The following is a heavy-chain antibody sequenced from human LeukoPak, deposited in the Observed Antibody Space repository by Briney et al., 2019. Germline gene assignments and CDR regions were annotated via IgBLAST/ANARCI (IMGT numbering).Heavy chain of an antibody. CDR1: GGSIGSPNYY. CDR3: ARHVLGCTAGPCYSGSFDF. J-gene: IGHJ4*02. V-gene: IGHV4-39*01. CDR2: IYYSGST. D-gene: IGHD2-15*01. Sequence: SETLSLTCTVSGGSIGSPNYYWAWIRQTPGKGLEWIGSIYYSGSTYYNPSLRTRVTVSVDTSKNQFSLKMRFVTVADTSMYYCARHVLGCTAGPCYSGSFDFWGQGTLVTVSS.